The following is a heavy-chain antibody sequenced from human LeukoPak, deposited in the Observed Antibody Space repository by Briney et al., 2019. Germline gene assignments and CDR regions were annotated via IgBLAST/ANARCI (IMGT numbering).Heavy chain of an antibody. D-gene: IGHD6-13*01. CDR2: ISSSSSYI. Sequence: GGSLRLSCAASGSTFSSYSMNWVRQAPGKGLEWVSSISSSSSYIYYADSVKGRFTISRDNAKNSLYLQMNSLRAEETAVYYYPKIPSWSSSWKFTDSSGAGSLVNASP. CDR1: GSTFSSYS. J-gene: IGHJ5*01. V-gene: IGHV3-21*01. CDR3: PKIPSWSSSWKFTDS.